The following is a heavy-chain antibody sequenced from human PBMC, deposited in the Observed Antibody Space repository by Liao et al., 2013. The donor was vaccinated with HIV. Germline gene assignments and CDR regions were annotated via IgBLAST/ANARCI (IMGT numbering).Heavy chain of an antibody. CDR3: ARVPRFGYSHAYYYYMDV. CDR1: GGSFSGYY. J-gene: IGHJ6*03. V-gene: IGHV4-59*10. CDR2: IYTSGST. Sequence: QVQLQQWGAGLLKPSETLSLTCAVYGGSFSGYYWSWIRQPAGKGLEWIGRIYTSGSTNYNPSLKSRVTMSVDTSKNQFSLKLSSVTAADTAVYYCARVPRFGYSHAYYYYMDVWGKGTTVTVSS. D-gene: IGHD5-18*01.